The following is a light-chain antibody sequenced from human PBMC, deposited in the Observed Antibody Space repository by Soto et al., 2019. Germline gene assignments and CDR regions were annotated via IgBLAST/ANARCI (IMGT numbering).Light chain of an antibody. CDR2: ATS. Sequence: IQMTQSPSSVSASVGDRVTMTCRASQGVGGWLAWYQQKPGKVPKILIYATSSLHSGVPSRFRGSGSGTDFTLSIRNLQPQDFETYYCQQSSTNRWTFGQGTKVDIK. J-gene: IGKJ1*01. V-gene: IGKV1-12*01. CDR3: QQSSTNRWT. CDR1: QGVGGW.